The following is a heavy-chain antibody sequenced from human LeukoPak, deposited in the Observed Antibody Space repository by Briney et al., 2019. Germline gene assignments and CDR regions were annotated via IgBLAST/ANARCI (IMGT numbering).Heavy chain of an antibody. V-gene: IGHV3-20*04. Sequence: GGFLRLSCAASGFTFDDYGMSWVRQAPGKGLEWVSGINWNGGSTGYADSVKGRFTISRDNAKNSLYLQMNSLRAEDTALYYCARERGGGYIVVVPAALDYWGQGTLVTVSS. D-gene: IGHD2-2*01. CDR2: INWNGGST. CDR3: ARERGGGYIVVVPAALDY. CDR1: GFTFDDYG. J-gene: IGHJ4*02.